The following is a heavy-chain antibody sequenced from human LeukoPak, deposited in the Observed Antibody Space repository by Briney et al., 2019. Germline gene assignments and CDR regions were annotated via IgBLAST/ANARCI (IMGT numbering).Heavy chain of an antibody. Sequence: ASVNVSCKASGYTFTSYDINWVRQATGQGLEWMGWMNPNSGNTGYAQKFQGRVTMTRNTSISTAYMELSSLRSEDTAVYYCARSGGWYGRIDYWGQGTLVTVSS. CDR2: MNPNSGNT. J-gene: IGHJ4*02. V-gene: IGHV1-8*01. CDR3: ARSGGWYGRIDY. D-gene: IGHD6-19*01. CDR1: GYTFTSYD.